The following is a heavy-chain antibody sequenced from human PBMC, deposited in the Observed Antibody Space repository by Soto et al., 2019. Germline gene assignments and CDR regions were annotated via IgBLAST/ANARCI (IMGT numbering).Heavy chain of an antibody. CDR3: ARHGPPLYVTNWFDP. J-gene: IGHJ5*02. Sequence: SETLSLTCTVSGGSISSSSYYRGWIRQPPGKGLEWIGSIYYSGSTYYNPSLKSRVTISVDTSKNQFSLKLSSVTAADTAVYYCARHGPPLYVTNWFDPWGQGTLVTVSS. CDR1: GGSISSSSYY. V-gene: IGHV4-39*01. CDR2: IYYSGST. D-gene: IGHD2-2*02.